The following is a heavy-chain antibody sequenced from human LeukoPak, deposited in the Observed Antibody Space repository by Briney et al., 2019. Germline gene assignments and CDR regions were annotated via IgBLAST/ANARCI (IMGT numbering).Heavy chain of an antibody. Sequence: ASVKVSCKASGYTFTSYAMNWVRQAPGQGLEGMGWINTNTGNPTYAQGFTGRFVFSLDTSVSTAYLQICSLKAEDTAVYYCAREPPDQRGYSYGYALDIWGQGTMVTVSS. CDR2: INTNTGNP. CDR1: GYTFTSYA. V-gene: IGHV7-4-1*01. D-gene: IGHD5-18*01. CDR3: AREPPDQRGYSYGYALDI. J-gene: IGHJ3*02.